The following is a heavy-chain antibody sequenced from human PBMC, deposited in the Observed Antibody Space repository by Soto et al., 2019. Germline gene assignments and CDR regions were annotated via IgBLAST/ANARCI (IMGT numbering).Heavy chain of an antibody. V-gene: IGHV4-4*02. CDR1: GDSLTSNNW. D-gene: IGHD1-1*01. CDR2: LYHSAAT. J-gene: IGHJ4*02. CDR3: ARVLATGTDD. Sequence: ASQTLSLTCAVSGDSLTSNNWWSWVRQAPGKGLEWIAELYHSAATTYNRSLKNRATISTDPSQNHFSLKLTAVNAGATAGYFCARVLATGTDDWGRGTLVTVSS.